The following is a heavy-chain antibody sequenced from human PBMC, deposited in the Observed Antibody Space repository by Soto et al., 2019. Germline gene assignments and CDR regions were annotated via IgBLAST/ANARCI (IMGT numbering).Heavy chain of an antibody. V-gene: IGHV5-51*01. Sequence: GESVKISCKGSGYSFTSYWIGWVRQMPGKGLEWMGIIYPGDSDTRYSPSFQGQVTISADKSITTAYLQWSSLKASDTAMYYCARTNILTAYFPIWFDPWGQGTLVTVSP. CDR2: IYPGDSDT. CDR1: GYSFTSYW. CDR3: ARTNILTAYFPIWFDP. J-gene: IGHJ5*02. D-gene: IGHD3-9*01.